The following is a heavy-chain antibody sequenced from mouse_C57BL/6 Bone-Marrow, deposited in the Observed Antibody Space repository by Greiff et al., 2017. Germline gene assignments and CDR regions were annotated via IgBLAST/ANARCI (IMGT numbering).Heavy chain of an antibody. CDR3: ARSAGYYLYAMDY. J-gene: IGHJ4*01. CDR2: IYPGDGDT. CDR1: GYAFSSSW. V-gene: IGHV1-82*01. D-gene: IGHD2-12*01. Sequence: QVQLKESGPELVKPGASVKISCKASGYAFSSSWMNWVKQRPGKGLEWIGRIYPGDGDTNYNGKFKGKATLTADKSSSTAYMQLSSLTSEDSAVYFCARSAGYYLYAMDYWGQGASVTVSS.